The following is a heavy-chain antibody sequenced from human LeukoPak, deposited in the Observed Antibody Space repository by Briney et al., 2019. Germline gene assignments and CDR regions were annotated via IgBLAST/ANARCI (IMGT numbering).Heavy chain of an antibody. V-gene: IGHV3-21*01. CDR2: ISSSATYK. CDR1: GFNFKLYS. Sequence: PGGSLRLSCAASGFNFKLYSMHWVRQAPGKGLEWVSSISSSATYKYYPDSLKGRFTISRDNAKKSLFLQLDSLRAEDTDVYSCARGGGAWGEFDYWGLGTLVIVSS. CDR3: ARGGGAWGEFDY. J-gene: IGHJ4*02. D-gene: IGHD3-16*01.